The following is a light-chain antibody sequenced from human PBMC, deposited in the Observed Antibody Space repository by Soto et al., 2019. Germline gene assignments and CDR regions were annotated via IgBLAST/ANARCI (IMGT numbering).Light chain of an antibody. CDR2: GAT. Sequence: EIVLTQSPGTLSLSPGEGATLSCRASQSISSTFLAWYQHKPRQAPRVLLYGATRRAAGIPDRFSGSGSGTDFTLTTSRLEPEDFAVYYCQQYESSWTFGQGTKVEVK. V-gene: IGKV3-20*01. CDR1: QSISSTF. J-gene: IGKJ1*01. CDR3: QQYESSWT.